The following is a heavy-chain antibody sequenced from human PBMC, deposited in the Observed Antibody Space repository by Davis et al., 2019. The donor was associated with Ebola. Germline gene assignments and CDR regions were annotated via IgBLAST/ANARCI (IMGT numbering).Heavy chain of an antibody. CDR2: ISSSGSTI. CDR3: SRLRRAEAENY. Sequence: GESLKISCAVSGFTFSDYYMSWIRQAPGKGLEWVSYISSSGSTIYYADSVKGRFTISRDNAKNSLYLQLNSLRAEDTAMYYCSRLRRAEAENYWGQGTLVTVSS. D-gene: IGHD1-14*01. CDR1: GFTFSDYY. V-gene: IGHV3-11*01. J-gene: IGHJ4*02.